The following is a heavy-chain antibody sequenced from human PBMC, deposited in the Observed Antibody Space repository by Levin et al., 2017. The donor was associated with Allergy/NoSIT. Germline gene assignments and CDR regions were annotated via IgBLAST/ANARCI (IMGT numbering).Heavy chain of an antibody. V-gene: IGHV3-48*01. J-gene: IGHJ4*02. CDR2: ISSTSSTI. D-gene: IGHD4-23*01. CDR3: ASPGGNSYMRYFDY. Sequence: GGSLRLSCAASGFTFSSYSLNWVRQAPGKGLEWVSHISSTSSTIYYADSVKGRFTISRDNAKKSLYLQMNSLRAEDTAVYYCASPGGNSYMRYFDYWGQGTLVTVSS. CDR1: GFTFSSYS.